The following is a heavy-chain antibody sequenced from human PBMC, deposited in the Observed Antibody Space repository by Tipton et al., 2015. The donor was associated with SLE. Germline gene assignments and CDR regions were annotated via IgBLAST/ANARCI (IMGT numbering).Heavy chain of an antibody. CDR3: ARGVLWFGFSRRAFDI. J-gene: IGHJ3*02. Sequence: GLVKPSETLSLTCTVSGGSISTYYWSWIRQPPGKGLEWIGIIYNSGTTNYNPSLRSRVTISVDTSKNQFSLKLSSVTAADTAVYYCARGVLWFGFSRRAFDIWGQGTMVTVSS. V-gene: IGHV4-59*12. D-gene: IGHD3-10*01. CDR2: IYNSGTT. CDR1: GGSISTYY.